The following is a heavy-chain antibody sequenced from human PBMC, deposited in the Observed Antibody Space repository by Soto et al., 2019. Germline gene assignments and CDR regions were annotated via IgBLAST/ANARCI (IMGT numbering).Heavy chain of an antibody. V-gene: IGHV3-7*05. Sequence: EVQLVESGGGLVQPGGSLRLPCAASGFTFSDYWMSWVRQAPGKGLECVANIKTDGSEKYYVDPVKGRFTISRDNAKNSLYLQMNSLRAEDTAVYYCASSMGRGGNDYWGQGTLVAVSS. CDR1: GFTFSDYW. CDR2: IKTDGSEK. J-gene: IGHJ4*02. D-gene: IGHD3-10*01. CDR3: ASSMGRGGNDY.